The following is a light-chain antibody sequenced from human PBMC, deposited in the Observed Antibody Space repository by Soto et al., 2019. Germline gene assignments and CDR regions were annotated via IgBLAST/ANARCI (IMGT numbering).Light chain of an antibody. V-gene: IGKV1-6*01. CDR1: QGIRND. CDR3: LNQDNCPWT. J-gene: IGKJ1*01. Sequence: AIQMTQSPSSLSASVGDRVTITCRASQGIRNDLGWYQQKPGKAPKLLIYAASSLQSGVPSRFSGSGSGTDFTRIFSILHSADFATQSCLNQDNCPWTLGHGTKADMK. CDR2: AAS.